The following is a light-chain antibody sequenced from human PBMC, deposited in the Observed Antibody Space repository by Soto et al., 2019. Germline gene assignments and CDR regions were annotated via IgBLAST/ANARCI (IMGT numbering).Light chain of an antibody. J-gene: IGLJ1*01. Sequence: QSVLTQPASVSGSPGQSITISCTGTSSDVGGYNYVSWYQQHPGKAPKLMIYEVSNRPSGVSHRFSGSKSGNTASLTISGLQAEDEADYYCSSYTSSSTPFVFGTGTKRTVL. CDR3: SSYTSSSTPFV. CDR2: EVS. V-gene: IGLV2-14*01. CDR1: SSDVGGYNY.